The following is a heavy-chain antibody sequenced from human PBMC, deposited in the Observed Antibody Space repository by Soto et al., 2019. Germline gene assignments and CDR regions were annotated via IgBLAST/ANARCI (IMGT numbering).Heavy chain of an antibody. V-gene: IGHV4-39*01. CDR2: IYGTGNT. D-gene: IGHD6-13*01. CDR1: GGSITSSFY. J-gene: IGHJ6*02. Sequence: QLQLQDSGPGLVKPSETLSLSCTVSGGSITSSFYWGWIRQPPGKGLEWIGSIYGTGNTYYNPSLKGRVTISADTSQNQFSLNLISVTAADTAVYYCRSSSRYSTDVWCQGATVTVSS. CDR3: RSSSRYSTDV.